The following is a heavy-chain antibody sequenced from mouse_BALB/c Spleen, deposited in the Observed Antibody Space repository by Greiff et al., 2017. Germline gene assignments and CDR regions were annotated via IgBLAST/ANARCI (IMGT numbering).Heavy chain of an antibody. J-gene: IGHJ2*01. CDR2: IDPETGGT. Sequence: VKLMESGAELVRPGASVTLSCKASGYTFTDYEMHWVKQTPVHGLEWIGAIDPETGGTAYNQKFKGKATLTADKSSSTAYMELRSLTSEDSAVYYCTRGITTANNYWGQGTTLTVSS. CDR3: TRGITTANNY. D-gene: IGHD1-2*01. V-gene: IGHV1-15*01. CDR1: GYTFTDYE.